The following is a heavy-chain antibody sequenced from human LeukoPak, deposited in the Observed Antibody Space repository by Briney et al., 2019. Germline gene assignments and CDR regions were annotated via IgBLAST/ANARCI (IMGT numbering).Heavy chain of an antibody. J-gene: IGHJ4*02. CDR2: IYTDGST. Sequence: GGSLRLSCAASGFTVSSNYMSWVRQAPGKGLEWVSVIYTDGSTFYADSVKGRFTISRDNSKSTLHLQMNSLRAEDTAVYYCARSMTTVATSPYYWGQGTLVTVSS. V-gene: IGHV3-53*01. CDR3: ARSMTTVATSPYY. CDR1: GFTVSSNY. D-gene: IGHD4-17*01.